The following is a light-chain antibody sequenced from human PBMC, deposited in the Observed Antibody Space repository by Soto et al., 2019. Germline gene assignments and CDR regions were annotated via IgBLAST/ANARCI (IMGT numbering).Light chain of an antibody. V-gene: IGKV1-5*03. Sequence: DIQMTQSPSTLSASVGDRVTITCRASQGISSWLAWYQQKPGKAPKLLIYKASSLESGVPSRFSGSGSGTEFTLTISNLQPDDFAAYYCQQYNSYSPYTFGRGTKLEIK. CDR3: QQYNSYSPYT. CDR2: KAS. CDR1: QGISSW. J-gene: IGKJ2*01.